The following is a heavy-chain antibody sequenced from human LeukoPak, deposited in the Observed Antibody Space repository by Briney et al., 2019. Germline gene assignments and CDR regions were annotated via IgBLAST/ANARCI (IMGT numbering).Heavy chain of an antibody. J-gene: IGHJ6*02. CDR1: GGSISSYY. CDR3: ARLRKDYYGSGSYSRYYYYGMDV. CDR2: LSRSGNT. D-gene: IGHD3-10*01. Sequence: SETLSLTCTVSGGSISSYYWSWIRLPPGKGLEWIGYLSRSGNTNYSPSFQGHVTISADKSISTAYLQWSSLKASDTAMYYCARLRKDYYGSGSYSRYYYYGMDVWGQGTTVTVSS. V-gene: IGHV4-59*12.